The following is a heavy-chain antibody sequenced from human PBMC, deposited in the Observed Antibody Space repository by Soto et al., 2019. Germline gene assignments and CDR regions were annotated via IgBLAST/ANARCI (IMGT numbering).Heavy chain of an antibody. CDR2: IKQDGSEK. V-gene: IGHV3-7*01. J-gene: IGHJ4*02. CDR1: GFTFSSYW. CDR3: ARDLGGGYDQGDY. Sequence: GGSLRLSCAASGFTFSSYWMSWVRQAPGKGLEWVANIKQDGSEKYYVDSVKGRFTISRDNAKNSLYLQMNSLRAEDTAVYYCARDLGGGYDQGDYWGQGTLVTVSS. D-gene: IGHD5-12*01.